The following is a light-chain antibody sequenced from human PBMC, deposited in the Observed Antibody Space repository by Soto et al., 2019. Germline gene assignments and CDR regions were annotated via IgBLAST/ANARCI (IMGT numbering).Light chain of an antibody. J-gene: IGLJ3*02. CDR2: EVN. CDR1: SSDVGAYGY. CDR3: SSYTTINTWV. Sequence: QSALTQPASVSGSPGQSITISCTGTSSDVGAYGYVSWYQQHPGKSPKIILYEVNNRPSGLSNRFSGSKSGKTASLTISGLQAEDEADYYCSSYTTINTWVFGGGTKVTVL. V-gene: IGLV2-14*01.